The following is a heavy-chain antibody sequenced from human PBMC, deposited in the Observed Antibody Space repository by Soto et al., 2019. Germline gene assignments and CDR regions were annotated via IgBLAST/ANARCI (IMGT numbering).Heavy chain of an antibody. CDR3: ASHYSGGDCLNWFDP. D-gene: IGHD2-21*02. CDR1: GGTFSSYA. Sequence: QVQLVQSGAEVKKPGSSVKVSCKASGGTFSSYAISWVRQAPGQGLEWMGGIIPIFGTANYAQKFQGRVTITADESTSTVYMELSSLRSEDTAVYYCASHYSGGDCLNWFDPWGQGTLVTGSS. V-gene: IGHV1-69*01. CDR2: IIPIFGTA. J-gene: IGHJ5*02.